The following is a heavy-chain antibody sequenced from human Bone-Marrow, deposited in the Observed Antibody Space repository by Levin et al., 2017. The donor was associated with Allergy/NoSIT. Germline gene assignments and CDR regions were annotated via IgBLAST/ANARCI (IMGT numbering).Heavy chain of an antibody. V-gene: IGHV3-9*01. CDR3: TRDEGLGFDS. D-gene: IGHD3-16*01. J-gene: IGHJ4*02. CDR2: IGRKGVKK. CDR1: GFTFEDYG. Sequence: SLKISCVGSGFTFEDYGMYWVRQRPGKGLEWVSGIGRKGVKKGYADSVKGRFTISRDNTKNTLFLQMNNLRLEDTALYYCTRDEGLGFDSWGQGTLVTVSS.